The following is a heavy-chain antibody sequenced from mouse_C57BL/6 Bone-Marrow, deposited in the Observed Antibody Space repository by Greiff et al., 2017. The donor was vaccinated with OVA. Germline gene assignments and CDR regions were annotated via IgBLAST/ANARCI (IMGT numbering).Heavy chain of an antibody. CDR2: ISYDGSN. Sequence: VQLKESGPGLVKPSQSLSLTCSVTGYSITSGYYWNWIRQFPGNKLEWMGYISYDGSNNYNPSLKNRISITRDTSKNQFFLKLNSVTTEDTATYDCARGEVTPYYYAMDYWGQGTSVTVSS. CDR1: GYSITSGYY. CDR3: ARGEVTPYYYAMDY. J-gene: IGHJ4*01. V-gene: IGHV3-6*01. D-gene: IGHD2-2*01.